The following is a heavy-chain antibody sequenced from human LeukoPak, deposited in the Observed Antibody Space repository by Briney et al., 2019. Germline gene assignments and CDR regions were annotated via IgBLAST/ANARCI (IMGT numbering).Heavy chain of an antibody. Sequence: PGRSLRLSCAASGFTFSSYTMHWVRQAPGRGLEWVAVISYDGNNKYYADSVKGRFTISRDNSKNTLYLQMNSLRAEDTAVYSCARGPLGYCSGSTCSNFDYWGQGTLVTVSS. J-gene: IGHJ4*02. D-gene: IGHD2-15*01. V-gene: IGHV3-30-3*01. CDR1: GFTFSSYT. CDR3: ARGPLGYCSGSTCSNFDY. CDR2: ISYDGNNK.